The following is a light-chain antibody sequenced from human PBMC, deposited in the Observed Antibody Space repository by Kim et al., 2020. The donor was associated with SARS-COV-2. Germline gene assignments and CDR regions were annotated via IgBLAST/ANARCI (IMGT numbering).Light chain of an antibody. Sequence: PGQRSTLPGRTSQSVARNDFAWYQQKPGQAPRLLIYGVSIRATGIPDRFSGSGSGTDFTLTISRLEPDDVAVYYCQQYGSSRGTFGQGTKLEI. CDR3: QQYGSSRGT. J-gene: IGKJ2*01. V-gene: IGKV3-20*01. CDR1: QSVARND. CDR2: GVS.